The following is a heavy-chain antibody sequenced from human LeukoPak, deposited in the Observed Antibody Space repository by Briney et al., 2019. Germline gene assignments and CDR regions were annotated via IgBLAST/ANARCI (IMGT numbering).Heavy chain of an antibody. J-gene: IGHJ4*02. D-gene: IGHD2-15*01. Sequence: SETLSLTCTVSGGSISSYYWSWIRQPPGKGLEWIGYIYYSGSTNYNPSLKSRVTISVDTSKNQFSLKLSSVTAADTAVYYCAREGVAQTAFDYWGQGTLVTVSS. V-gene: IGHV4-59*01. CDR1: GGSISSYY. CDR2: IYYSGST. CDR3: AREGVAQTAFDY.